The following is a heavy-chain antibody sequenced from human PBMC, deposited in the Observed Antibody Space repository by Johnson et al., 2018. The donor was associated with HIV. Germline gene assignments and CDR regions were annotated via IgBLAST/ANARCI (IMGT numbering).Heavy chain of an antibody. CDR1: GFTFDDYG. V-gene: IGHV3-20*04. Sequence: VQLVESGGGVVLPGGSLRLSCAASGFTFDDYGMSWVRQAPGKGLEWVSGINWNGGSTGYADSVKGRVTISSDNAKNSLYLQRNRLRAEDTAVYYCARAVTTASGDAFDIWGTGTMVTVSS. D-gene: IGHD4-17*01. CDR2: INWNGGST. CDR3: ARAVTTASGDAFDI. J-gene: IGHJ3*02.